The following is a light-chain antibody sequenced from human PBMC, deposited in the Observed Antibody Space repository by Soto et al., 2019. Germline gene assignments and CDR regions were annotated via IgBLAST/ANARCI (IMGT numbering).Light chain of an antibody. CDR1: QSISNNF. CDR2: GAS. Sequence: EIVLTQSPGTLSLSPGESAALSCRASQSISNNFLAWYQRKPGQAPRLLIYGASYRATDIPYRFSGSGSGTDFTLTITRREPDEFAVYYCQQYGGSPPTFGQGTTVEVK. J-gene: IGKJ1*01. V-gene: IGKV3-20*01. CDR3: QQYGGSPPT.